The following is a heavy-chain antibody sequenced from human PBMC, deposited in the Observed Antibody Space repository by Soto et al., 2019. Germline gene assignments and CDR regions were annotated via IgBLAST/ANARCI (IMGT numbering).Heavy chain of an antibody. V-gene: IGHV1-2*04. CDR2: INPKSGGT. CDR1: GYSFTDYH. Sequence: ASVKVSCKASGYSFTDYHIHWVRQAPGQGLEWLGRINPKSGGTSTAQKFQGWVTMTTDTAISTASMELTRLTSDDTAIYYCARGDSTDCSNGVCSFFYNHDMDVWGQGTTVTVSS. D-gene: IGHD2-8*01. J-gene: IGHJ6*02. CDR3: ARGDSTDCSNGVCSFFYNHDMDV.